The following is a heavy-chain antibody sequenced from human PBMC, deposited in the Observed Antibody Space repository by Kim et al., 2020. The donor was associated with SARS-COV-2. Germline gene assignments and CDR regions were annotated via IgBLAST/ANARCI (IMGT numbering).Heavy chain of an antibody. CDR3: ARHFCGSSTSCYSAEWFDP. D-gene: IGHD2-2*02. V-gene: IGHV4-39*01. J-gene: IGHJ5*02. CDR1: GGSISSSSYY. CDR2: IYYSGST. Sequence: SETLSLTCTVSGGSISSSSYYWGWIRQPPGKGLEWIGSIYYSGSTYYNPSLKSRVTISVDTSKNQFSLKLSSVTAADTAVYYCARHFCGSSTSCYSAEWFDPWGQGTLVSVSS.